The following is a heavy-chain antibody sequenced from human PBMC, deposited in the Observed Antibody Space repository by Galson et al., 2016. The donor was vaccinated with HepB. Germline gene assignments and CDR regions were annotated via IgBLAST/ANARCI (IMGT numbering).Heavy chain of an antibody. D-gene: IGHD1-26*01. CDR2: IKEDGSEK. V-gene: IGHV3-7*04. CDR1: GFTFSRYW. J-gene: IGHJ4*02. CDR3: ARRSSGSFDY. Sequence: SLRLSCAASGFTFSRYWMGRVRQAPGKGPEWVANIKEDGSEKYYGDSVKGRFTISRDNAKNSLYLQVNSLRADDTAVYYCARRSSGSFDYWGQGTVVAVS.